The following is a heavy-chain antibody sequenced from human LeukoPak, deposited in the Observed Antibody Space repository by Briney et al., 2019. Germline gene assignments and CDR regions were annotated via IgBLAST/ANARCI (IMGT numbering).Heavy chain of an antibody. J-gene: IGHJ4*02. CDR2: IYSGGST. CDR1: GFTVSSNY. D-gene: IGHD3-16*01. Sequence: PGGSLRLSCAASGFTVSSNYMSWVRQAPGKGLEWVSVIYSGGSTYHADSVKGRFTISRDNSKNTLYLQMNSLRAEDTAVYYCARGGGYDYVWGSYQLDYWGQGTLVTVSS. V-gene: IGHV3-66*01. CDR3: ARGGGYDYVWGSYQLDY.